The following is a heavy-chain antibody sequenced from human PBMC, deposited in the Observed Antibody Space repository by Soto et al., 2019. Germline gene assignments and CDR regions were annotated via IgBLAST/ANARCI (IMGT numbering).Heavy chain of an antibody. Sequence: GGSLRLSCAASGFTFSSYAMSWVRQAPGKGLEWVSAISGSGGSTYYADSVKGRFTISRDNSKDTLYLQTNSLRAEDTAVYYCAKETEYYGLVINFDYWGQGTLVTVSS. V-gene: IGHV3-23*01. J-gene: IGHJ4*02. CDR1: GFTFSSYA. D-gene: IGHD2-21*01. CDR2: ISGSGGST. CDR3: AKETEYYGLVINFDY.